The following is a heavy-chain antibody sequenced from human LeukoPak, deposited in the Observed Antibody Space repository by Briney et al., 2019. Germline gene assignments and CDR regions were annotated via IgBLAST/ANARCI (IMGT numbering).Heavy chain of an antibody. CDR2: ISAYNGNT. J-gene: IGHJ6*02. Sequence: ASVKVSCKASGYTFTSYGISWVRQAPGQGLEWMGWISAYNGNTNYAQKLQGRVTMTTDTSTSTAYMELRSLRSDDTAVYYCARRTLVRGVNYYYGMDVWGQGTTVTVSS. CDR3: ARRTLVRGVNYYYGMDV. V-gene: IGHV1-18*01. D-gene: IGHD3-10*01. CDR1: GYTFTSYG.